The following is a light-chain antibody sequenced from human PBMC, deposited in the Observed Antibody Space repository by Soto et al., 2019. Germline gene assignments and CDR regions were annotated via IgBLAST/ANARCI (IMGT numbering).Light chain of an antibody. CDR1: QSLGGN. CDR2: RAS. V-gene: IGKV3-15*01. J-gene: IGKJ1*01. CDR3: QQYSNWPPWT. Sequence: EIVMTQSPATLAVSPGDTATLSCRASQSLGGNLAWYQQKPGQGPRLLIFRASSRATGVPARFSASGSGDKIPLHLRGLPSWDFAIYYCQQYSNWPPWTFGPGTKVEIK.